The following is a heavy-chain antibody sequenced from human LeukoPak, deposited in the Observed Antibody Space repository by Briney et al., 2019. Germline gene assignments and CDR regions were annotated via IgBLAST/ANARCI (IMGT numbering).Heavy chain of an antibody. V-gene: IGHV4-61*02. CDR3: ARDALAYCGGDCYFAAFDI. D-gene: IGHD2-21*02. J-gene: IGHJ3*02. Sequence: SETLSLTCTVSGGSISSGSYYWSWIRQPAGKGLEWIGPNYTSGSTNYNPSLKSRVTISVDTSKYQFSLKLSSLTAADTAVYYCARDALAYCGGDCYFAAFDIWGQGTMVTVSS. CDR1: GGSISSGSYY. CDR2: NYTSGST.